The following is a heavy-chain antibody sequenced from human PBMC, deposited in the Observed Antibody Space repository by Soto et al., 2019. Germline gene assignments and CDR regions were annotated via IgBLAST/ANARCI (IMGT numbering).Heavy chain of an antibody. CDR1: GYTFTSYA. V-gene: IGHV1-3*01. D-gene: IGHD1-26*01. J-gene: IGHJ3*02. CDR3: ARSRREHVAFDI. CDR2: INAGNGNT. Sequence: GASVKVSCKASGYTFTSYAMHWVRQAPGQRLEWMGWINAGNGNTKYSQKFQGRVTITRDTSASTAYMELSSLRSEDTAVYYCARSRREHVAFDIWGQGTMVTVSS.